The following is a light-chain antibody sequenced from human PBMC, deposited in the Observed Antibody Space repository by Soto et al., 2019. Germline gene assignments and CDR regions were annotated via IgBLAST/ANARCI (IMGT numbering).Light chain of an antibody. Sequence: EIVLIQSASTLSLSAGERATLSCGASQSVGSYLAWYQHKPVQAPRLLISDASNRATGIPARFSGSGSETDFTLTISSLEPEDSAVYYCQQRSNWPSLTFGGGTKVDIK. CDR2: DAS. V-gene: IGKV3-11*01. CDR3: QQRSNWPSLT. J-gene: IGKJ4*01. CDR1: QSVGSY.